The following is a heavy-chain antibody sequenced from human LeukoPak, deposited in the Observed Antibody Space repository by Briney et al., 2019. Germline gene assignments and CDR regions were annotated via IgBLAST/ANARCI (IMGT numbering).Heavy chain of an antibody. CDR2: ISAGGGST. Sequence: PGGSLRLSCTTSGFTFGDFAMSWFRQAPGKGLEWVSTISAGGGSTYYADSVKGRFTISRDNSKNTLFLQMNSLRAEDTAVYYCAKSRSRFNRLPGYWGQGTLVTVSS. V-gene: IGHV3-23*01. J-gene: IGHJ4*02. CDR3: AKSRSRFNRLPGY. CDR1: GFTFGDFA. D-gene: IGHD1-14*01.